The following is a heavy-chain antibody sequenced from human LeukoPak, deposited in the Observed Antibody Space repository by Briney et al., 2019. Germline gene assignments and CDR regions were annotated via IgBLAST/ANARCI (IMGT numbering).Heavy chain of an antibody. CDR2: ISYDGTNK. CDR3: AKSTIAAVGKDYYYAMEA. J-gene: IGHJ6*02. V-gene: IGHV3-30*18. Sequence: GGSLRLSCAASGFTFSNAWMSWVRQAPGKGLEWVAVISYDGTNKYYADSVKGRLTISRDNSKNTLYLQMHSLRGEDTAVYYCAKSTIAAVGKDYYYAMEASGQGTTVTVSS. D-gene: IGHD6-13*01. CDR1: GFTFSNAW.